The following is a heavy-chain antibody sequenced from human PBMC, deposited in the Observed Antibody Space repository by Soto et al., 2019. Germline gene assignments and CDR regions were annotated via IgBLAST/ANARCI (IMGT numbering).Heavy chain of an antibody. J-gene: IGHJ4*02. D-gene: IGHD2-8*01. CDR2: LYYSGNT. CDR1: GGSISSSSYY. Sequence: QLQLQESGPGLVKPSETLSLTCIISGGSISSSSYYWGWVRQPPGKGLEWIGSLYYSGNTYYNPSLKSRVTMSVDTSRNQFSLKMSSVTAADTAVYYCARQTNGVSLDYWGQGTLVTVSS. CDR3: ARQTNGVSLDY. V-gene: IGHV4-39*01.